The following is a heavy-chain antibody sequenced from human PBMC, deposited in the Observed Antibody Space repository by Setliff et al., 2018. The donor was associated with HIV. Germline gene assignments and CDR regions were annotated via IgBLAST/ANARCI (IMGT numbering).Heavy chain of an antibody. CDR2: MLYDGSDE. V-gene: IGHV3-30*02. CDR1: GFTLSRRD. D-gene: IGHD3-10*01. J-gene: IGHJ4*02. CDR3: AREGSYGIDC. Sequence: GGSLRLSCAASGFTLSRRDMHWVRQAPGKGLEWVAFMLYDGSDECYVDSVKGRFTISRDSSMNTLYPQMNSLRAEDTAVYYCAREGSYGIDCWGQGTLVTVSS.